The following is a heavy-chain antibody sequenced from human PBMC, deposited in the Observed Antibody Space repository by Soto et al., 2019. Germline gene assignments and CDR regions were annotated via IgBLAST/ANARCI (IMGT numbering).Heavy chain of an antibody. V-gene: IGHV1-58*01. Sequence: ASVKVSCKASGFTFTSSAVQWVRQARGQRLEWVGGIVVGSGNTNYAQKFQERVTITRDMSTSTAYMRLSNLRSEDTAVYYSAIKGDITGTTKLYSWFDPWGQGTMGTFSS. CDR3: AIKGDITGTTKLYSWFDP. CDR1: GFTFTSSA. J-gene: IGHJ5*02. CDR2: IVVGSGNT. D-gene: IGHD1-20*01.